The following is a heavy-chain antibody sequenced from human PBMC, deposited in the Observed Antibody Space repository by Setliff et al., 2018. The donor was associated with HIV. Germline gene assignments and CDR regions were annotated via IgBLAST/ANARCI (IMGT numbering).Heavy chain of an antibody. V-gene: IGHV3-7*03. CDR1: RFDFNNYW. CDR2: IGQDGSEK. Sequence: GGSLRLSCAASRFDFNNYWMCWVRQAPGKGLEWVANIGQDGSEKNYVDSVKGRFTISRDNAKNSMDLQMNSLRAEDTAVYYCAKDWDITIFAVVIGGAFDFWGQGAMVT. D-gene: IGHD3-3*01. CDR3: AKDWDITIFAVVIGGAFDF. J-gene: IGHJ3*01.